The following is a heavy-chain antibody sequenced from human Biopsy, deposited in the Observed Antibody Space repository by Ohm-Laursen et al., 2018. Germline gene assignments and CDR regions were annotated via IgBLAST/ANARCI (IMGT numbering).Heavy chain of an antibody. D-gene: IGHD3-10*01. CDR2: ISASSSYI. V-gene: IGHV3-21*06. CDR1: GVTLSGYG. CDR3: ATELLPPGVGGPWLDP. J-gene: IGHJ5*02. Sequence: SLRLSCAASGVTLSGYGMNWVRQAPGKGLEWVSSISASSSYIYYADSVKGRFTVSRDNTKNTLYLQMNSLRAADTAIYFCATELLPPGVGGPWLDPWGQGTLVIVSS.